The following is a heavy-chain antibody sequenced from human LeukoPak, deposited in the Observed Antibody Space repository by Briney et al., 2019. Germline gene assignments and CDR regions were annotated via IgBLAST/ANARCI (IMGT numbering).Heavy chain of an antibody. V-gene: IGHV4-39*07. Sequence: SETLSLTCTVSGGSISSSSYYWGWIRQPPGRGLEWIGSIYYSGSTYYNPSLKSRVTISVDTSKNQFSLKLSSVTAADTAVYYRARDLAVAGNRVFDYWGQGTLVTVSS. D-gene: IGHD6-19*01. J-gene: IGHJ4*02. CDR3: ARDLAVAGNRVFDY. CDR1: GGSISSSSYY. CDR2: IYYSGST.